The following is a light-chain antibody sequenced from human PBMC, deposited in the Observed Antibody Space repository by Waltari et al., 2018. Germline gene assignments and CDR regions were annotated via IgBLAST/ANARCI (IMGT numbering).Light chain of an antibody. Sequence: SYVLTHPPSVSVAPGKTARITCGGNNIGSKSVHWYQRKPGQAPVLVVYDDSDRPSGLPERFSGSNSGNTATLTISRVEAGDEADYYCQVWDSSSDRVVFGGGTKLTVL. CDR1: NIGSKS. V-gene: IGLV3-21*03. CDR3: QVWDSSSDRVV. CDR2: DDS. J-gene: IGLJ2*01.